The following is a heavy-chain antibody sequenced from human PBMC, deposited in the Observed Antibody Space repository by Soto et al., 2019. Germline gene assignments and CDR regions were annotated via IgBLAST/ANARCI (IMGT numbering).Heavy chain of an antibody. Sequence: GGSLRLSCAASGFKFSNYAMSWVRQAPGKGLEWVSLISATGGGTYYADSVKGRFTISRDNSHNTLYLQVHSLTAEDTAVYYCARGLHSVFDYWGQGALVKVS. D-gene: IGHD2-21*01. V-gene: IGHV3-23*01. J-gene: IGHJ4*02. CDR3: ARGLHSVFDY. CDR1: GFKFSNYA. CDR2: ISATGGGT.